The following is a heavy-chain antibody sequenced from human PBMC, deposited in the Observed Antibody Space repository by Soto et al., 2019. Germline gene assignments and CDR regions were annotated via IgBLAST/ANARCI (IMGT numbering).Heavy chain of an antibody. CDR3: ARDLAVAGTLFDP. Sequence: ASVKVSCKASGYTFTSYYMHWVRQAPGQGLEWMGIINPSGGSTSHAQKFQGRVTMTRDTSTSTVYMELSSLRSEDTAVYYCARDLAVAGTLFDPWGQGTLVTVSS. CDR1: GYTFTSYY. D-gene: IGHD6-19*01. J-gene: IGHJ5*02. CDR2: INPSGGST. V-gene: IGHV1-46*01.